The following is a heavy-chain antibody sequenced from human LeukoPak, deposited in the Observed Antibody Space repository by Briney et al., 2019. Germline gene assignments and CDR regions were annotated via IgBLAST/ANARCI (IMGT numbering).Heavy chain of an antibody. CDR3: ARDPTNTSGRYAYFDY. V-gene: IGHV1-18*01. CDR2: ISCFNGDT. CDR1: GYTFNHHG. J-gene: IGHJ4*02. D-gene: IGHD6-19*01. Sequence: ASVKVSSKASGYTFNHHGISWVRQAPGQGLEWMGWISCFNGDTHYAQKFQGRVTMTTDTSTTTAYMELRSLRSDDTALYYCARDPTNTSGRYAYFDYWGQGTLVTVSS.